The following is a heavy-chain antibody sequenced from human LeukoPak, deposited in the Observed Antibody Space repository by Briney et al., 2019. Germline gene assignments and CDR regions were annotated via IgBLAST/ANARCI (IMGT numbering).Heavy chain of an antibody. CDR1: GGSISSSSYY. D-gene: IGHD3-9*01. V-gene: IGHV4-39*07. CDR3: AREYYDILTAPFDY. J-gene: IGHJ4*02. CDR2: IYYSGST. Sequence: SETLSLTCTVSGGSISSSSYYWGWIRQPPGKGLEWIGSIYYSGSTCYNPSLKSRVTISVDTSKNQFSLKLSSVTAADTAVYYCAREYYDILTAPFDYWGQGTLVTVSS.